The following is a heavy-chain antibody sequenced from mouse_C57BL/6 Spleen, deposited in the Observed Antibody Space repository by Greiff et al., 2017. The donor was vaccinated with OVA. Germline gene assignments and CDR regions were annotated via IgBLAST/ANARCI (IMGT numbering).Heavy chain of an antibody. V-gene: IGHV1-55*01. Sequence: QVQLQQPGAELVKPGASVKMSKASGYTFTSYWITWVKQRPGQGLEWIGDIYPGSGSTNYNEKFKSKATLTVDTSSSTAYMQLSSLTSEDSAVYYCARVLSYWYFDVWGTGTTVTVSS. CDR3: ARVLSYWYFDV. CDR1: GYTFTSYW. CDR2: IYPGSGST. J-gene: IGHJ1*03.